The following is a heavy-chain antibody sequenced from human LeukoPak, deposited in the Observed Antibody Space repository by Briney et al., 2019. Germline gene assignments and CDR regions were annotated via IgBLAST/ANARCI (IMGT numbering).Heavy chain of an antibody. J-gene: IGHJ4*02. Sequence: GGSLRLSCAASGFTFTSYAMSWVRQAPGKGLEWVSGTTTSGVTTYYADSVKGRLTISRDNSKSTLYLQMNSLSAEDTAVYYCATYGSGSYYRKVFDYWGQGTLVTVSS. CDR3: ATYGSGSYYRKVFDY. CDR1: GFTFTSYA. D-gene: IGHD3-10*01. CDR2: TTTSGVTT. V-gene: IGHV3-23*01.